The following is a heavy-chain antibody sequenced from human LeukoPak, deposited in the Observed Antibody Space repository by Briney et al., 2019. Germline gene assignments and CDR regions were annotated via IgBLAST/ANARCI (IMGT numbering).Heavy chain of an antibody. D-gene: IGHD6-19*01. CDR1: GVSISAYY. J-gene: IGHJ4*02. CDR2: ISDSGST. Sequence: SETLSLTCTVSGVSISAYYWSWVRQPPGKGLEWIGFISDSGSTNYNPSLKSRVTMSVDTSKNQFSLKLTSVTAADTAVYYCARHVEQWLTPFDYWGQGTLVTVSS. V-gene: IGHV4-59*08. CDR3: ARHVEQWLTPFDY.